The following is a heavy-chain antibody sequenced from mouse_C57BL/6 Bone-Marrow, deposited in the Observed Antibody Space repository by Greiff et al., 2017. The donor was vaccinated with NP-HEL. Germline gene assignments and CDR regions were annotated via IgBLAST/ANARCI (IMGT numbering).Heavy chain of an antibody. CDR2: IDPENGDT. D-gene: IGHD1-1*01. CDR1: GFNIKDDY. V-gene: IGHV14-4*01. Sequence: EVKLQQSGAELVRPGASVKLSCTASGFNIKDDYMHWVKQRPEQGLEWIGWIDPENGDTEYASKFQGKATITADTSSNTAYLQRSSLTSEDTAVYYCTTITTVVATPYWYFDVWGTGTTVTVSS. J-gene: IGHJ1*03. CDR3: TTITTVVATPYWYFDV.